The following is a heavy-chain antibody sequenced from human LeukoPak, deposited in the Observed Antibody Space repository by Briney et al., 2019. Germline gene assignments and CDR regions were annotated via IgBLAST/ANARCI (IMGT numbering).Heavy chain of an antibody. J-gene: IGHJ6*03. D-gene: IGHD6-6*01. Sequence: GASVKVSCKASGYTFTSYGISWVRRAPGQGREWMGWISAYNGNTNFAQELQGRVTMTTDTSTSTAYMELRSLRSDDTAVYYCARAVIAARPQYYYYYMDVWGKGTTVTVSS. CDR3: ARAVIAARPQYYYYYMDV. CDR1: GYTFTSYG. CDR2: ISAYNGNT. V-gene: IGHV1-18*01.